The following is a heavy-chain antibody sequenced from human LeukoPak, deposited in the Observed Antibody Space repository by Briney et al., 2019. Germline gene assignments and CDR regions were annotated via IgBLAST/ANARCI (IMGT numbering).Heavy chain of an antibody. CDR3: ARDKYYDCSVGTIMGY. Sequence: ASVKVSCKASRYTFTSYYMHWVRQAPGQGLEWMGIINPSGGSTSYAQKFQGRVTMTRDTSTSTVYMELSSLRSEDTAVYYCARDKYYDCSVGTIMGYWGQGTLVTVSS. CDR2: INPSGGST. J-gene: IGHJ4*02. V-gene: IGHV1-46*01. D-gene: IGHD3-22*01. CDR1: RYTFTSYY.